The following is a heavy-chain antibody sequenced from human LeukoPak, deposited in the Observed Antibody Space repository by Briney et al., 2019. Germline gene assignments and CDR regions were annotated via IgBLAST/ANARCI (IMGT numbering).Heavy chain of an antibody. D-gene: IGHD3-9*01. Sequence: AGGSLRLSCAASGFTFSSYAMSWVRQAPGKGLEWVSAISGSGGSTYYADSVKGRFTISRDNSKNTLYLHMNSLRVGDTAVYFCAKLGFLTGSFDSWGQGTLVSVSS. V-gene: IGHV3-23*01. CDR3: AKLGFLTGSFDS. J-gene: IGHJ4*02. CDR2: ISGSGGST. CDR1: GFTFSSYA.